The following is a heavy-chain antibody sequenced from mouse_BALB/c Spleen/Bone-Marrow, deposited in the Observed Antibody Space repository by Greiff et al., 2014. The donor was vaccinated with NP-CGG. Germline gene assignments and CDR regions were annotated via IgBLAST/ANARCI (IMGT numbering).Heavy chain of an antibody. V-gene: IGHV1-69*02. CDR3: TRSYGSSYEYYFDY. D-gene: IGHD1-1*01. CDR1: GYTFTSYW. CDR2: IYPSDSYT. Sequence: VQVQQSGAELVRPGASVKLSCKASGYTFTSYWINWVKQRPGQGLEWIGNIYPSDSYTNYNQKFKDKATLTVDKSSSTAYMQLSSPTSEDSAVYYCTRSYGSSYEYYFDYWGQGTTLTVSS. J-gene: IGHJ2*01.